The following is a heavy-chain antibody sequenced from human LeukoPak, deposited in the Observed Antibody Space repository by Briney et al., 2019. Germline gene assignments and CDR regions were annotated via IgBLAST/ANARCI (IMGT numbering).Heavy chain of an antibody. J-gene: IGHJ3*02. D-gene: IGHD3-22*01. CDR2: INHSGST. CDR1: GGSFGGFY. V-gene: IGHV4-34*01. Sequence: SETLSLTCAVYGGSFGGFYWSWIRQPPGKGLEWIGEINHSGSTNYNPSLKSRVSISVDTSKNQFSLKLSSVTAADTAVYYCARAHASGYFDVFDIWGQGTMVTVSS. CDR3: ARAHASGYFDVFDI.